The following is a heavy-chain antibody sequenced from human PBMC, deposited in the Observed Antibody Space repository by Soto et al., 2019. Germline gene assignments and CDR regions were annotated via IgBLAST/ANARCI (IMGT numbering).Heavy chain of an antibody. D-gene: IGHD6-13*01. CDR1: GFTFSSYS. V-gene: IGHV3-48*02. CDR3: ARGWGGQQLAYYYYYGMDV. CDR2: ISSSSSTI. J-gene: IGHJ6*02. Sequence: GGSLRLSCAASGFTFSSYSMNWVRQAPGKGLEWVSYISSSSSTIYYADSVKGRFTISRDNAKNSLYLQMNSLRDEDTAVYYCARGWGGQQLAYYYYYGMDVWGQGTTVTVS.